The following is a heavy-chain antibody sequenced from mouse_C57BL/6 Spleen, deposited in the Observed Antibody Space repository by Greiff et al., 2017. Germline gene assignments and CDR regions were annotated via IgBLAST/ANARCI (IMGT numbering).Heavy chain of an antibody. Sequence: VQLQESGPGLVQPSPSLSITCTVSGFSLTSYGVHWVRQSPGKGLEWLGVIWSGGSTDYNAPFISRLSISKDNSKSHVFFKMHRLQADDTAIYYCARNSHYGRAMDYWGQGTSVTVSS. CDR3: ARNSHYGRAMDY. D-gene: IGHD1-1*01. CDR1: GFSLTSYG. V-gene: IGHV2-2*01. J-gene: IGHJ4*01. CDR2: IWSGGST.